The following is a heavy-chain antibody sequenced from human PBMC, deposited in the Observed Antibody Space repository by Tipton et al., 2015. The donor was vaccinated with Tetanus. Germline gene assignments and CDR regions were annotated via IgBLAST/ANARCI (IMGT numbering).Heavy chain of an antibody. Sequence: TLSLTCTVPGGSISSSSYYWGWIRQPPGKGLEWIGSIYYSGSTYYNPSLKSRVTISVDTSKNQFSLKLSSVTAADTAVYYCARQSYGGKGGGNWFDPWGQGTLVTVSS. V-gene: IGHV4-39*01. D-gene: IGHD4-23*01. J-gene: IGHJ5*02. CDR3: ARQSYGGKGGGNWFDP. CDR1: GGSISSSSYY. CDR2: IYYSGST.